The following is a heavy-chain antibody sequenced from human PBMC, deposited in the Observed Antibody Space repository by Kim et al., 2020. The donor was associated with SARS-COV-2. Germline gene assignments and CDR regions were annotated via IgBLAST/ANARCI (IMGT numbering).Heavy chain of an antibody. D-gene: IGHD3-22*01. CDR3: ASGTPNYYDSSGYYY. CDR2: IIPILGIA. Sequence: SVKVSCKASVGTFSSYAISWVRQAPGQGLEWMGRIIPILGIANYAQKFQGRVTITADKSTSTAYMELSSLRSEDTAVYYCASGTPNYYDSSGYYYWGQGTLVTVSS. CDR1: VGTFSSYA. V-gene: IGHV1-69*04. J-gene: IGHJ4*02.